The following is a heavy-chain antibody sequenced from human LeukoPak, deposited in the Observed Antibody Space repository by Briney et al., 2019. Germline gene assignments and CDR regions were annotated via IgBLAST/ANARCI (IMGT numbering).Heavy chain of an antibody. CDR1: GFTFGDYA. J-gene: IGHJ3*02. D-gene: IGHD1-26*01. CDR2: IRGKAYGGTT. Sequence: GGSLRLSCTVSGFTFGDYAMSWVRQAPGKGLEWVGFIRGKAYGGTTEYAASVKGRFTISRDDSKSIAYLQIDSLKTEDTAVYYCTRDPRGSYGPDAFDIWGQGTMVTVSS. V-gene: IGHV3-49*04. CDR3: TRDPRGSYGPDAFDI.